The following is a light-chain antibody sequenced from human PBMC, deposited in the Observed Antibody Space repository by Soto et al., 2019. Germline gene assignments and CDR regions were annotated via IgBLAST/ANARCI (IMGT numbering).Light chain of an antibody. CDR2: GAF. V-gene: IGKV3-20*01. Sequence: EIVLTQSPGTLSLSPGERATLSCRASQSVSNNYLAWYQQKSGQAPRLLIYGAFSRANGIPFRFSGSGSGTDFTLTISRLEPEDFAVYYCQQYDTSPRTFGQGTKVDIK. J-gene: IGKJ1*01. CDR1: QSVSNNY. CDR3: QQYDTSPRT.